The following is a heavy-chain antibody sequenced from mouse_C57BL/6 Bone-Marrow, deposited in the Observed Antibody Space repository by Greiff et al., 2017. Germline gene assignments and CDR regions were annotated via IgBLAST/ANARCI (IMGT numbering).Heavy chain of an antibody. D-gene: IGHD4-1*01. J-gene: IGHJ4*01. CDR1: GYTFTSYW. V-gene: IGHV1-72*01. Sequence: QVQLQQPGAELVKPGASVKLSCKASGYTFTSYWMHWVKQRPGRGLEWIGRIDPNSGGTKYNEKFKSKATLTVDKPSSTAYMQLSSLTSVDSAVYYCARGGANWDLYYYAMDYWGQGTSVTVSS. CDR2: IDPNSGGT. CDR3: ARGGANWDLYYYAMDY.